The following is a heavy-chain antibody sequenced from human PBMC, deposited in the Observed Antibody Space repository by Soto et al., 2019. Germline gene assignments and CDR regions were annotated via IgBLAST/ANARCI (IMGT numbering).Heavy chain of an antibody. CDR2: IIPIFGTA. Sequence: QVQLVQSGAEVKKPGSSVKVSCKASGGTFSSYAISWVRQAPGQGLEWMGGIIPIFGTANYAQKFQGRVTITAAESTSTAYMGLRSLRSEDTAVYYCARGGGLEGRGYDWFDPWGQGTLVTVSS. V-gene: IGHV1-69*12. CDR3: ARGGGLEGRGYDWFDP. J-gene: IGHJ5*02. D-gene: IGHD1-1*01. CDR1: GGTFSSYA.